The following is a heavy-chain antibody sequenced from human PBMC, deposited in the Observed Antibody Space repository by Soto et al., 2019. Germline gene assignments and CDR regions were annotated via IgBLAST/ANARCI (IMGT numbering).Heavy chain of an antibody. CDR2: IYYSGST. CDR3: ARVSGDCSSTSCYDWFDP. J-gene: IGHJ5*02. Sequence: PSETLSLTCTVSGGSISSYYWSWIRQPPGKGLEWIGYIYYSGSTNYNPSLKSRVTISVDTSKNQFSLKLSSVTAADTAVYYCARVSGDCSSTSCYDWFDPWGQGTLVTVSS. D-gene: IGHD2-2*01. V-gene: IGHV4-59*01. CDR1: GGSISSYY.